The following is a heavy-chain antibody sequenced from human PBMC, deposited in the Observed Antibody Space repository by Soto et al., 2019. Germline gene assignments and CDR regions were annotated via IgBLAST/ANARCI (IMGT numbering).Heavy chain of an antibody. Sequence: QVQLVQSGAEVKKPGASVKVSCKASGYTFTSYGISWVRQAPGQGLEWMGWISAYNGNTNYAQKLQGRVTMTTDTSTSTAYMELRSLRSDDTAVYYCASAALDGSGSYYTSPDYWGQGTLVTVSS. V-gene: IGHV1-18*01. CDR2: ISAYNGNT. CDR1: GYTFTSYG. J-gene: IGHJ4*02. D-gene: IGHD3-10*01. CDR3: ASAALDGSGSYYTSPDY.